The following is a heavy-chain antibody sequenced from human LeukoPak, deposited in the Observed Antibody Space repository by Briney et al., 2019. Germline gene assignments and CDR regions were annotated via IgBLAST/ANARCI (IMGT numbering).Heavy chain of an antibody. V-gene: IGHV4-34*01. J-gene: IGHJ4*02. CDR2: ISQSGST. Sequence: SETLSLTCAVYGGSFSGYYGGWIRQPPGKGLEWIGEISQSGSTNYNPSLKSRVTISVDTSKNQFSLKLSSVTAADTAVYYCARGGSRIVVVVAARKPHYFDYWGQGTLVTVSS. CDR1: GGSFSGYY. CDR3: ARGGSRIVVVVAARKPHYFDY. D-gene: IGHD2-15*01.